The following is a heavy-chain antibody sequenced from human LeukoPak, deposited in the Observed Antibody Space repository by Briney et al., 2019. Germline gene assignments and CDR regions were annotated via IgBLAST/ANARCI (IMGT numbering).Heavy chain of an antibody. D-gene: IGHD6-19*01. V-gene: IGHV3-23*01. J-gene: IGHJ4*02. CDR3: AKAGSFHYFDY. CDR1: GFTYSSYA. CDR2: ISGSGGST. Sequence: GGSLRLSCAASGFTYSSYAMSWVRQAPGKGLEWVSAISGSGGSTYYADSVKGRFTISRDNSKNTLYLQMNSLRAEDTALYYCAKAGSFHYFDYWGQGTLVTVSS.